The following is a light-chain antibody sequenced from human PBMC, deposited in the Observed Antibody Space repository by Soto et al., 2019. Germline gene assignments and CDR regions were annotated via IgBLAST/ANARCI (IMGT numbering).Light chain of an antibody. J-gene: IGLJ1*01. V-gene: IGLV1-40*01. CDR2: ANI. CDR3: QSYDSSPSGYV. Sequence: QSVLTQPPSVSGAPGQRVTISCTVSGSNIGAGYDVHWYQQLPGTAPKLLIFANIIRPSGVPDRFSGSKSGTSASLAITGLRAEDEADYYCQSYDSSPSGYVFGTGTKVTLL. CDR1: GSNIGAGYD.